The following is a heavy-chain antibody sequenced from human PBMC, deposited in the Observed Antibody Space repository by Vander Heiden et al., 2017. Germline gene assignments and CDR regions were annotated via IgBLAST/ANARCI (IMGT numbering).Heavy chain of an antibody. V-gene: IGHV3-21*01. CDR3: ARALYGGHIDY. D-gene: IGHD4-17*01. Sequence: EVQLVESGGGLVKPGGSLRLSCAASGFTFSSYSMNWVRQAPGKGLEWVSSISSSSSYIYYADSVKGRFTISRDNAKNSLYMQMNRLRAEDTAVYYCARALYGGHIDYWGQGTLVTVSS. J-gene: IGHJ4*02. CDR1: GFTFSSYS. CDR2: ISSSSSYI.